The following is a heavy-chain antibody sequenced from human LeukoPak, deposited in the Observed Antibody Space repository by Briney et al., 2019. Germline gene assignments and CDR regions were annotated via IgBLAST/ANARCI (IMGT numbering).Heavy chain of an antibody. Sequence: SETLSLTCAVYGGSFSGYYWSWIRQPPGKGLEWIGEINHSGSTNYNPSLKSRVTISVDTSKNQFSLKLSSVTAADTAVYYCARVPKRYSSGWYYFDYWGQGTLVTVST. V-gene: IGHV4-34*01. CDR2: INHSGST. CDR3: ARVPKRYSSGWYYFDY. CDR1: GGSFSGYY. J-gene: IGHJ4*02. D-gene: IGHD6-19*01.